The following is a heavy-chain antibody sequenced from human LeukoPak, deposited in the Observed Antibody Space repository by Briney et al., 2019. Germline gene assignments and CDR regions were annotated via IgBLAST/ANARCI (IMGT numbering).Heavy chain of an antibody. CDR1: GYSISSGYY. CDR2: IYHSGST. CDR3: AREAVAQQVVLRFLEWHHGDWLDP. Sequence: TSETLSLTCTVSGYSISSGYYWGWIRQPPGKGLEWIGSIYHSGSTYYNPSLKSRVTISVDTSKNQFSLKLSSVTAADTAVYYCAREAVAQQVVLRFLEWHHGDWLDPWGQGTLVTVSS. J-gene: IGHJ5*02. D-gene: IGHD3-3*01. V-gene: IGHV4-38-2*02.